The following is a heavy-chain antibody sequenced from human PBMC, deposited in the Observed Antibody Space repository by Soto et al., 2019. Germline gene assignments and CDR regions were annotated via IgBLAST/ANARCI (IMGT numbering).Heavy chain of an antibody. CDR3: ARDRSYYDILTGAYYYYYGMDV. Sequence: EVQLVESGGGLVQPGGSLRLSCAASGFTFSSYSMNWVRQAPGKGLEWVSYISSSSSTIYYADSVKGRFTISRDNAKNSLYLQMNSLRAEDTAVYYCARDRSYYDILTGAYYYYYGMDVWGQGTTVTVSS. CDR1: GFTFSSYS. D-gene: IGHD3-9*01. J-gene: IGHJ6*02. CDR2: ISSSSSTI. V-gene: IGHV3-48*01.